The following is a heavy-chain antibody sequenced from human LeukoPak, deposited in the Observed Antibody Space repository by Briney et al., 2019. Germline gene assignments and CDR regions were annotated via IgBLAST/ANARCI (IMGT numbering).Heavy chain of an antibody. J-gene: IGHJ4*02. Sequence: GGSLRLSCAVSGFTFSKFWMSWVRQAPGRGLEWVANIHPEGNEKYHVESVKGRFTISRDNAKNLLFLQMNGLRVQDTAVYYCARGDDFSGDHWGQGTLVTVSS. D-gene: IGHD1-1*01. CDR2: IHPEGNEK. CDR3: ARGDDFSGDH. V-gene: IGHV3-7*04. CDR1: GFTFSKFW.